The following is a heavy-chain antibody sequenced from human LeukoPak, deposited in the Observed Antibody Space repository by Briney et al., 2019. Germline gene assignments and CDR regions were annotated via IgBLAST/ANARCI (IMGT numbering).Heavy chain of an antibody. CDR1: GFSFPYG. Sequence: GGSLRLSCEASGFSFPYGMSWVRQAPGKGLEWVSGITNSGENTYYADSVKGRFTISRDNSNNSLFLQMNSLRAEDTAVYYCARDFGARGWLDYWGQGTLVTVSS. D-gene: IGHD6-19*01. J-gene: IGHJ4*02. CDR3: ARDFGARGWLDY. CDR2: ITNSGENT. V-gene: IGHV3-23*01.